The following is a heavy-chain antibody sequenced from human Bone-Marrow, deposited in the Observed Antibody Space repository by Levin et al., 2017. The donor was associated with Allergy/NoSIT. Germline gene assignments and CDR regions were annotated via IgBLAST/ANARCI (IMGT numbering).Heavy chain of an antibody. J-gene: IGHJ5*02. CDR3: AGGGARLSTSPRLNWFDP. CDR1: GFTFGTYW. CDR2: IKQDGSEK. D-gene: IGHD2-2*01. V-gene: IGHV3-7*03. Sequence: GGSLRLSCAASGFTFGTYWMSWVRQAPDKGLEWVANIKQDGSEKYYVDSVKGRFTISRDNAKNSLYLQMNDLRAEDTAVYYCAGGGARLSTSPRLNWFDPWGQGTLVTVSS.